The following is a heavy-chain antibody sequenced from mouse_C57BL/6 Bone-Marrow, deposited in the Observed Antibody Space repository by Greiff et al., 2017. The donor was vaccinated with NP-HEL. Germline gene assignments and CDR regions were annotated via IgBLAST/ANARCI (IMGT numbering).Heavy chain of an antibody. J-gene: IGHJ3*01. Sequence: EVQRVESGGDLVKPGGSLKLSCAASGFTFSSYGMSWVRQTPHTRLAWVATISSGGSYTYYPDSVTGRFTISRDNAKNTLYLQMSSLKTEDTAMYYCASPYDYDVAWFAYWGQGTLVTVSA. CDR3: ASPYDYDVAWFAY. V-gene: IGHV5-6*01. CDR2: ISSGGSYT. D-gene: IGHD2-4*01. CDR1: GFTFSSYG.